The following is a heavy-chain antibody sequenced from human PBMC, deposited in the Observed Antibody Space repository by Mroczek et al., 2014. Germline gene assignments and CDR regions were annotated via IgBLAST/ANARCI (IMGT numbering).Heavy chain of an antibody. CDR3: ARGVFAYYYDSSGYYLNKYNWFDP. CDR2: IYYSGST. CDR1: GGSISSGGYY. D-gene: IGHD3-22*01. J-gene: IGHJ5*02. V-gene: IGHV4-31*03. Sequence: QVQLQQWGPGLVKPSQTPSLTCTVSGGSISSGGYYWSWIRQHPGKGLEWIGYIYYSGSTYYNPSLKSRVTISVDTSKNQFSLKLSSVTAADTAVYYCARGVFAYYYDSSGYYLNKYNWFDPWGQGTLVTVSS.